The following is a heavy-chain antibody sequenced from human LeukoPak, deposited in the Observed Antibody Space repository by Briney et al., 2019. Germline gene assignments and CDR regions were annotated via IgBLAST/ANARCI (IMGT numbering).Heavy chain of an antibody. Sequence: GGSLRLSCAASGFTFSSYAMSWVRQAPGKGLEWVSAISGSDGSTYYADSVKGRFTISRDNSKNTLYLQMNSLRAEDTAVYYCAKYGSGSYLYCFDYWGQGTLVTVSS. D-gene: IGHD3-10*01. V-gene: IGHV3-23*01. CDR1: GFTFSSYA. CDR3: AKYGSGSYLYCFDY. J-gene: IGHJ4*02. CDR2: ISGSDGST.